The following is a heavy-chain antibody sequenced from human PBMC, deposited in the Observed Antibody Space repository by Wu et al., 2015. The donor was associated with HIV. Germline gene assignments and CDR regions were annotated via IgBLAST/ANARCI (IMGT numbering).Heavy chain of an antibody. CDR2: IIPSFGTS. Sequence: QVQLVQSGAEVKKPGSSVKVSCKAPGGTFSIYAISWVRQAPGQGLEWMGRIIPSFGTSNYAQKFQGRVTITADESTSTVYMELRSLGSEDTAVYFCARDLLLGGTVWDVWGQGTTVTVSS. CDR1: GGTFSIYA. D-gene: IGHD3-16*01. CDR3: ARDLLLGGTVWDV. J-gene: IGHJ6*02. V-gene: IGHV1-69*13.